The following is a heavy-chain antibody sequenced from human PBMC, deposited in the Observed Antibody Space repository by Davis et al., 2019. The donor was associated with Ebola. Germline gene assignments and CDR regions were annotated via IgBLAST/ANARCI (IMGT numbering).Heavy chain of an antibody. Sequence: GESPKIPRSASGIKLRSYAVHWVRQAPGKGPEFVSASSGDGGTTYYADSVKGRITISRDNSKNTVSLQMRSLKVEDTAVYYCATQSTTTGGFDDWGQGTLVTVSS. V-gene: IGHV3-64D*06. CDR1: GIKLRSYA. D-gene: IGHD4-17*01. CDR2: SSGDGGTT. J-gene: IGHJ4*02. CDR3: ATQSTTTGGFDD.